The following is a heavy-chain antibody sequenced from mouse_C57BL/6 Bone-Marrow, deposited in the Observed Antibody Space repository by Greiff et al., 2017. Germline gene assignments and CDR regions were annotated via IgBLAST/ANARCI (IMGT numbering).Heavy chain of an antibody. Sequence: VQLQQSGPELVKPGASVKISCKASGYSFTGYYMNWVKQSPEKSLEWIGEINPSTGGTTYNQKFKAKATLTVDKSSSTAYMQLKSLTSEDSAVYYCARGGAIYYDYDVLLAMDYGGQGTSVTVSS. D-gene: IGHD2-4*01. CDR1: GYSFTGYY. CDR2: INPSTGGT. J-gene: IGHJ4*01. V-gene: IGHV1-42*01. CDR3: ARGGAIYYDYDVLLAMDY.